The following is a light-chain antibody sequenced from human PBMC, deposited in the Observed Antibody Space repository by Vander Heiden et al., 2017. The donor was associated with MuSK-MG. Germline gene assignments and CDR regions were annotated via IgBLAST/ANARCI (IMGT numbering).Light chain of an antibody. CDR2: DVS. J-gene: IGLJ3*02. Sequence: ALTQPASVSGSPGQSLTNSCTGTRGDAGGYNYVSWYQQHPCKAPKLMIDDVSNRTSGVSNHFSGSKSGNTASLTISGLQAEDEADYYCSSYTSSSTLGVFGGGTKLTVL. V-gene: IGLV2-14*03. CDR3: SSYTSSSTLGV. CDR1: RGDAGGYNY.